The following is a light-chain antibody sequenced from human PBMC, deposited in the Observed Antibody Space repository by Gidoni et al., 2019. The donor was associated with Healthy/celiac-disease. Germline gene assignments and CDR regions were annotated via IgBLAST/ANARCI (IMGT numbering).Light chain of an antibody. CDR2: GAS. J-gene: IGKJ4*02. V-gene: IGKV1-39*01. Sequence: DIQMTQSPSSLSASVGDRVTIPCRASQSISSYLNWYQQKPGQAPKLLIYGASSLESGVPSRFSGSGSGTDFTLTISRLEPEDFATYYCQQCYSTPRTFGGGTKVEIK. CDR3: QQCYSTPRT. CDR1: QSISSY.